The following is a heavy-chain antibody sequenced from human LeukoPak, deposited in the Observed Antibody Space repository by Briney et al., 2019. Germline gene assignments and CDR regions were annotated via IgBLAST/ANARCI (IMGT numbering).Heavy chain of an antibody. CDR1: GFTFRSYW. Sequence: GGSLRLSCAASGFTFRSYWMSWVRQAPGKGLEWVANIKQDGSEKYYVDSVKGRFTISRDNAKNSLYLQMNSLRAEDTAVYYCARVGYYYDSSGYYSYWGQGTLVTVSS. J-gene: IGHJ4*02. CDR3: ARVGYYYDSSGYYSY. D-gene: IGHD3-22*01. V-gene: IGHV3-7*01. CDR2: IKQDGSEK.